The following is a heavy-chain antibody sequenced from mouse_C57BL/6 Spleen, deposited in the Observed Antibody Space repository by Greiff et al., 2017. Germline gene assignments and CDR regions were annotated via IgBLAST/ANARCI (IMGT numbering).Heavy chain of an antibody. J-gene: IGHJ3*01. Sequence: VQLQQPGAELVKPGASVQMSCKASGYTFTSYWITWVKQRPGQGLEWIGDIYPGSGSTNYNEKFKSKATLTVDTSSSTAYMQLSSLTSEDAAVYYCARRWVDYGDAYWGQGTLVTVSA. CDR1: GYTFTSYW. CDR2: IYPGSGST. D-gene: IGHD2-4*01. V-gene: IGHV1-55*01. CDR3: ARRWVDYGDAY.